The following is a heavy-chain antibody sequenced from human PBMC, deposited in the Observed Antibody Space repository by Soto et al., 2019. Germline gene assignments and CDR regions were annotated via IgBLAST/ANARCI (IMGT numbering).Heavy chain of an antibody. D-gene: IGHD3-22*01. V-gene: IGHV3-23*01. CDR1: GFTFSSYA. CDR3: AKPPYYYDSSGYPTLYYFDY. CDR2: ISGSGGST. J-gene: IGHJ4*02. Sequence: EVQLLESGGGLVQPGGSLRLSCAASGFTFSSYAMSWVRQAPGKGLEWVSAISGSGGSTYYADSVKGRFTISRDNSKNTLYLQMNSLRAEDTAVYYCAKPPYYYDSSGYPTLYYFDYWGQGTLVTVSS.